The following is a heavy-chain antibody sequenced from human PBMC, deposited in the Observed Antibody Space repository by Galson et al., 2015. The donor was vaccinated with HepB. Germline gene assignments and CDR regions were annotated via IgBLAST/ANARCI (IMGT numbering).Heavy chain of an antibody. CDR1: GFTFSSYS. CDR3: AREGVTTADSGAFDI. Sequence: SLRLSCAASGFTFSSYSMNWVRQAPGKGLEWVSSISSSSSYIYYADSVKGRFTISRDNAKNSLYLQMNSLRAEDTAVYYCAREGVTTADSGAFDIWGQGTMVTVPS. V-gene: IGHV3-21*01. CDR2: ISSSSSYI. D-gene: IGHD4-17*01. J-gene: IGHJ3*02.